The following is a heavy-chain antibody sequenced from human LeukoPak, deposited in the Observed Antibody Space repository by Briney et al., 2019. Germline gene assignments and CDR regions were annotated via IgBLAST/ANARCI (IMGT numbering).Heavy chain of an antibody. D-gene: IGHD3-10*01. CDR1: GGSISTSRYY. CDR2: IFYSGST. V-gene: IGHV4-39*01. Sequence: PSETLSLTCTVSGGSISTSRYYWGWIRQPPGKGLEWIGSIFYSGSTYYNPSLKSRVTTSVDTSKKQFSLKLSSVTAADTAVYYCARTVGEPGAEYFQHWGQGTLVTVSS. CDR3: ARTVGEPGAEYFQH. J-gene: IGHJ1*01.